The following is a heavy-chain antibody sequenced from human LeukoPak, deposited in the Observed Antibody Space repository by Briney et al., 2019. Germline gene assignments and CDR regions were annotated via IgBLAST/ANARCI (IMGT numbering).Heavy chain of an antibody. J-gene: IGHJ5*02. V-gene: IGHV4-34*01. CDR2: INHSGNT. Sequence: SGTLSLTCAVYGGSFSGYYWSWIRQPPGKGLEWIGEINHSGNTNYNPSLKSRVTISIDTSKNQFSLRLSSVTAADTAVYYCARKVKSPNWFDPWGQGTLVTVSS. D-gene: IGHD4-11*01. CDR3: ARKVKSPNWFDP. CDR1: GGSFSGYY.